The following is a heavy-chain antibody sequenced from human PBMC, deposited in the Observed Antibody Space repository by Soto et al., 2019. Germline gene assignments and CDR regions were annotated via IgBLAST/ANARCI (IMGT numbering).Heavy chain of an antibody. CDR2: IFPGDSDT. CDR3: VRPNFGALTHFDF. J-gene: IGHJ4*02. D-gene: IGHD3-16*01. V-gene: IGHV5-51*01. CDR1: GYTFTNYW. Sequence: GASLKISCKAIGYTFTNYWIGWVRQTPGKGLEWMGIIFPGDSDTRYNPSFEGQVTVSADESISTAYLQWNTLKASDTAMYYCVRPNFGALTHFDFWGQGTLVTSPQ.